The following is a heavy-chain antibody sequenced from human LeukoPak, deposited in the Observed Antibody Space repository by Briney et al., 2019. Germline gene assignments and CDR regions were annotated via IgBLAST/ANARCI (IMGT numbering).Heavy chain of an antibody. D-gene: IGHD5-18*01. Sequence: TSSETLSLTCTVSGGSISSYYWSWIRQPPGKGLEWIGYIYYSGSTNYNPSLKSRVTISVDTSKHQFSLKLSSVTAADTAVYYCARGRQRGYSYGYSYWGQGTLVTVSS. J-gene: IGHJ4*02. CDR3: ARGRQRGYSYGYSY. CDR2: IYYSGST. V-gene: IGHV4-59*01. CDR1: GGSISSYY.